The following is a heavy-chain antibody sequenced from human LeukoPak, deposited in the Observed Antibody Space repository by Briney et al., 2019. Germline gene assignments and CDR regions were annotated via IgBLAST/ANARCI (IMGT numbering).Heavy chain of an antibody. Sequence: PGGSLRLSCAASGFTFSSYGMHWVRQAPGKGLEWVAVISYDGSNKYYADFVKGRFTISRDNSKNTLYLQMNSLRADDTAVYYCARDWEQWLVLGYWGQGTLVTVSS. J-gene: IGHJ4*02. D-gene: IGHD6-19*01. CDR2: ISYDGSNK. CDR1: GFTFSSYG. CDR3: ARDWEQWLVLGY. V-gene: IGHV3-30*03.